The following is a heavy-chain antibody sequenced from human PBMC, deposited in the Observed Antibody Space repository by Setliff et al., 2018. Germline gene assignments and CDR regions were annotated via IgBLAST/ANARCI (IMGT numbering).Heavy chain of an antibody. J-gene: IGHJ4*02. CDR1: GGSINSGLYY. D-gene: IGHD3-3*01. CDR3: ARDYGFSLYYFDF. CDR2: IYTSGRT. V-gene: IGHV4-61*09. Sequence: SETLSLTCTVSGGSINSGLYYWSWIRQPAGKGLEWIGHIYTSGRTNYNPSLKSRATISLDTSKNQFSLKLTSVAAADTATYYCARDYGFSLYYFDFWGQGTQVTVSS.